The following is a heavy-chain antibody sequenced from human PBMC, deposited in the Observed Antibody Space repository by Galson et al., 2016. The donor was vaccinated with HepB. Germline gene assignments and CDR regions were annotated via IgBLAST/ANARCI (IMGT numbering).Heavy chain of an antibody. V-gene: IGHV2-26*02. D-gene: IGHD1-26*01. Sequence: PALVKPTQTLTLTCTVSGFSLSSARMGVSWIRQPPGKALEWLAQIFWNDEESYSTSLKSRLTISRDTSKNQVVLSMTNKDPVDTATYYCARIHLNALSGRPDAFDVWGQGTVVIVSS. CDR1: GFSLSSARMG. CDR3: ARIHLNALSGRPDAFDV. J-gene: IGHJ3*01. CDR2: IFWNDEE.